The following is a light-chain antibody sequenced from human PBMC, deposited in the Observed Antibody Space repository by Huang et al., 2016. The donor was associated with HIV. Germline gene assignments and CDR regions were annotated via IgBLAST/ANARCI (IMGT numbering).Light chain of an antibody. J-gene: IGKJ1*01. CDR2: GAS. CDR1: QSVSSN. V-gene: IGKV3-15*01. CDR3: QQYNNWPPEVT. Sequence: EIVMPQSPATLSVSPGERATPSCRASQSVSSNLAWYQQKPGQAPRLLIYGASTRATGIPARFSGSGSGTEFTLAISSLQSEDFSCYFCQQYNNWPPEVTFGQGTKVEIK.